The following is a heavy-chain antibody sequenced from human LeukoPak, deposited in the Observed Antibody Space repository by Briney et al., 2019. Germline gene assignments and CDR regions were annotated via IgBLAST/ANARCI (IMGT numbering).Heavy chain of an antibody. V-gene: IGHV4-31*03. CDR3: ARVYYPRARECYFDY. D-gene: IGHD3-10*01. Sequence: SETLSLTCTVSGGSISGYYWSWIRQHPGKGLEWIGYIYYSGSSYYNPSLKSRVTISVDTSKNQFSLKLSSVTAADTAVYYCARVYYPRARECYFDYWGQGTLVTVSS. J-gene: IGHJ4*02. CDR1: GGSISGYY. CDR2: IYYSGSS.